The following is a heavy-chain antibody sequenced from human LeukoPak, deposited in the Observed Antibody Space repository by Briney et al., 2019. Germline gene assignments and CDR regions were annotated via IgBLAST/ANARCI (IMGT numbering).Heavy chain of an antibody. CDR1: GYTFTGYY. CDR3: ARVPSARWQQLLRFYYFDY. V-gene: IGHV1-2*02. J-gene: IGHJ4*02. Sequence: ASVKVSCKASGYTFTGYYMHWVRQAPGQGLEWMGWINPNSGGTNYAQKFQGRVTMTRDTSISTAYMELSRLRSDDTAVYYCARVPSARWQQLLRFYYFDYWGQGTLVTVSS. CDR2: INPNSGGT. D-gene: IGHD6-13*01.